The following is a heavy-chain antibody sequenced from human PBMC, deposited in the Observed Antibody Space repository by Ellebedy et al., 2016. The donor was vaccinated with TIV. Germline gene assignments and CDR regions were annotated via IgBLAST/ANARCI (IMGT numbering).Heavy chain of an antibody. CDR1: GFTFSTYW. V-gene: IGHV3-7*03. CDR2: IKQDGGDK. D-gene: IGHD5-18*01. CDR3: ARATAMVIRAFDL. Sequence: GESLKISXAASGFTFSTYWMTWVRQAPGKGLEWVANIKQDGGDKYYVDSVKGRFTISRDNAKNSLYLQMNSLRPEDTAVYYCARATAMVIRAFDLWGQGTMVTVSS. J-gene: IGHJ3*01.